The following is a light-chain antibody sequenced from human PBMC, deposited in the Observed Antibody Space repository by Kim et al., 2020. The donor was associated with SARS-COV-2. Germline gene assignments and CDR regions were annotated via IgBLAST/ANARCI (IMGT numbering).Light chain of an antibody. CDR2: QDA. J-gene: IGLJ2*01. Sequence: SYELTQPPSVSVSPGQTASITCSGEKVEDKFACWYQQKPGQSPVLVIYQDAKRPSGIPERFSGSNSGNTATLTISGAQAMDEADYYCQAWDSSTVVFGGGTQLTVL. CDR1: KVEDKF. CDR3: QAWDSSTVV. V-gene: IGLV3-1*01.